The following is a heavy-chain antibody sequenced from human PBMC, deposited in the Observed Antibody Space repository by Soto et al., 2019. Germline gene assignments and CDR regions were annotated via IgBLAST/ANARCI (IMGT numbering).Heavy chain of an antibody. D-gene: IGHD3-16*02. Sequence: QVQLVGSGGGVVQPGRSLRLSCTASGFTFSNYGMHWVRQAPGKGLEWVALIWYDGNHKYYADSVKGRFTISRDTSRNTLYLQMNSLRAEDTALYYCARDLSGPLDYWGQGTLVTVSS. CDR1: GFTFSNYG. CDR2: IWYDGNHK. CDR3: ARDLSGPLDY. J-gene: IGHJ4*02. V-gene: IGHV3-33*01.